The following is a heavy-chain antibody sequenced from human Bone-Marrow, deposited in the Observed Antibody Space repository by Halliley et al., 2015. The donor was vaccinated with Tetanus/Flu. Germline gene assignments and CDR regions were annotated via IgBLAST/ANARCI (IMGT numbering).Heavy chain of an antibody. J-gene: IGHJ4*02. V-gene: IGHV3-53*04. CDR2: LYSGEST. CDR3: ASSLVLSGYFDY. D-gene: IGHD2-8*01. Sequence: LEWVSFLYSGESTFYADSVRGRFTISRHDSKNTLYLQMNSLRIEDTAIYYCASSLVLSGYFDYWGQGTLVTVSS.